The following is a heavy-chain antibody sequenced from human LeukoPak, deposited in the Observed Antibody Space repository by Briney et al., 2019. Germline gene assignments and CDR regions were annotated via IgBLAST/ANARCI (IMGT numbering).Heavy chain of an antibody. J-gene: IGHJ4*02. Sequence: GGSLRLSCAASGFTFSSYGMPWVRQAPGKGLEWVAVIWYDGSNKYYADSVKGRFTISRDNSKNTLYLQMNSLRAEDTAVYYCAKEAGQPPHFDYWGQGTLVTVSS. CDR3: AKEAGQPPHFDY. D-gene: IGHD6-13*01. V-gene: IGHV3-33*06. CDR2: IWYDGSNK. CDR1: GFTFSSYG.